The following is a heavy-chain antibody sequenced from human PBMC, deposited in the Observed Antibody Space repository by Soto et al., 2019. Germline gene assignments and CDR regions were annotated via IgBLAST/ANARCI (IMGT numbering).Heavy chain of an antibody. Sequence: ASVKVSCKASGYTFTSYAMHWVRQAPGQRLECMGWINAGNGNTKYSQKFQGRVTITRDTSASTAYMELSSLRSEDTAVYYCARAVEKKNYSKQGAYDISGQGTMVTISS. CDR2: INAGNGNT. CDR1: GYTFTSYA. J-gene: IGHJ3*02. V-gene: IGHV1-3*01. D-gene: IGHD4-4*01. CDR3: ARAVEKKNYSKQGAYDI.